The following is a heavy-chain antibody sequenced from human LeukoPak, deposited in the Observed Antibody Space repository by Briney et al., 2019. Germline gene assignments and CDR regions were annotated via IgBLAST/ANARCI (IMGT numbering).Heavy chain of an antibody. D-gene: IGHD6-13*01. CDR1: GGSISSGSYY. V-gene: IGHV4-61*02. J-gene: IGHJ4*02. CDR2: IYTSGST. CDR3: ARSGSSWSILDY. Sequence: PSQTLSLSCTVSGGSISSGSYYWSWIRQPAGKGLEWIGRIYTSGSTNYNPSLKSRVTISVDTSKNQFSLKLSSVTAADTAVYYCARSGSSWSILDYWGQGTLVTVSS.